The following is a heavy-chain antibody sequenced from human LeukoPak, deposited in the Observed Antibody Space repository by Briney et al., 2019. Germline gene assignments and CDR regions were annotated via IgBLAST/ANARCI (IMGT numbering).Heavy chain of an antibody. V-gene: IGHV1-8*01. CDR2: MNPTSGNT. J-gene: IGHJ4*02. CDR3: ARGIAAAGFDY. D-gene: IGHD6-13*01. Sequence: ASVKVSCKASGYTFTSYDINWVRQATGQGLEWMGWMNPTSGNTGYAQKFQGRVTMTRNTSISTAYMELSSLRAEDTAVYYCARGIAAAGFDYWGQGTLFTVSS. CDR1: GYTFTSYD.